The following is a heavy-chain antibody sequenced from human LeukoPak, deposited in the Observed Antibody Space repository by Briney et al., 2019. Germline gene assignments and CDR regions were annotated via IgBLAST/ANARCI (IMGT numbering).Heavy chain of an antibody. CDR1: GFTFSNYA. Sequence: GGSLRLSCAASGFTFSNYAMTWVRQAPGQGLEWVSTITNGAAGTFYADSVKGRFTISRDNAKNSMYLQMNSLRVEDTAVFYCARVPFSMGYYGSVTFYGFDYWGQGTLVTVSS. V-gene: IGHV3-23*01. J-gene: IGHJ4*02. D-gene: IGHD3-10*01. CDR3: ARVPFSMGYYGSVTFYGFDY. CDR2: ITNGAAGT.